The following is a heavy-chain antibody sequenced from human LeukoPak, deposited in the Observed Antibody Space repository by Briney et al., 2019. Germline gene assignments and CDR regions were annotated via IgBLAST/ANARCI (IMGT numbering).Heavy chain of an antibody. CDR1: GFTFSSYA. CDR3: ARARYGY. D-gene: IGHD1-14*01. CDR2: ISYDGSNK. Sequence: PGRSLRLSCAASGFTFSSYAMHWVRQAPGKGLEWVAVISYDGSNKYYADSVKGRFTISRDNFKNTLYLQMNSLRAEDTAVYYCARARYGYWGQGTLVTVSS. V-gene: IGHV3-30*04. J-gene: IGHJ4*02.